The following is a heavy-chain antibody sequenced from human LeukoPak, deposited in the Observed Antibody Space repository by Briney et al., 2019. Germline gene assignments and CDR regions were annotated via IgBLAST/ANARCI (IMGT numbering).Heavy chain of an antibody. J-gene: IGHJ5*02. CDR3: ARLYDYVHWFDP. CDR2: IYYSGST. D-gene: IGHD3-16*01. Sequence: SETLSLTCTVSGDSISSSNYYWGWIRQPPGKGLEWIGNIYYSGSTYYNPSLKSRVTISVDTSKNQFSLKLSSVTAADTAVYYCARLYDYVHWFDPWGQGTLVTVSS. V-gene: IGHV4-39*07. CDR1: GDSISSSNYY.